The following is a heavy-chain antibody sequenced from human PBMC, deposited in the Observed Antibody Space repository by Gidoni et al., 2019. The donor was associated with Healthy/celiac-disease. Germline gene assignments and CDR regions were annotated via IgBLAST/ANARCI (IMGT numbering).Heavy chain of an antibody. CDR2: IYYSGST. CDR1: GGSILSGGYY. J-gene: IGHJ4*02. CDR3: ARDMGRGYSYGYDY. Sequence: QVQLQESGPGLVKPSQPLSLTCTVSGGSILSGGYYWSWIRQHPGKGLEWIGYIYYSGSTYYNPSLKSRVTISVDTSKNQFSLKLSSVTAADTAVYYCARDMGRGYSYGYDYWGQGTLVTVSS. V-gene: IGHV4-31*03. D-gene: IGHD5-18*01.